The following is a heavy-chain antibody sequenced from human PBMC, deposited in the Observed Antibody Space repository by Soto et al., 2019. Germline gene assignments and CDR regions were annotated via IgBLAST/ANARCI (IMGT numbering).Heavy chain of an antibody. Sequence: EVPLVESGGVVVQPGGSLSLSCAASGFTFDDYTMHWVRQAPGKGLEWVSLISWDGGSTYYADSVKGRFTISRDNSKNSLYLQMNSLRTEDTALYYCANGHPSRGGMDVWGQGTTVTVSS. J-gene: IGHJ6*02. V-gene: IGHV3-43*01. CDR1: GFTFDDYT. CDR3: ANGHPSRGGMDV. CDR2: ISWDGGST. D-gene: IGHD3-10*01.